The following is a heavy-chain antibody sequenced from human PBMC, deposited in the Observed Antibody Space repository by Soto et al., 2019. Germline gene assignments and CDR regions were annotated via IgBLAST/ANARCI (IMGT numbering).Heavy chain of an antibody. J-gene: IGHJ6*02. CDR1: GFTFSSYA. D-gene: IGHD6-13*01. Sequence: PGGSLRLSCSASGFTFSSYAMHWVRQAPGKGLEYVSAIGSNGGSTYYADSVKGRFTISRDNSKNTLYLQMSSLRAEDTAVYYCVKDVWAGIAAAVAYYYGMDVWGQGTTVTVSS. V-gene: IGHV3-64D*06. CDR2: IGSNGGST. CDR3: VKDVWAGIAAAVAYYYGMDV.